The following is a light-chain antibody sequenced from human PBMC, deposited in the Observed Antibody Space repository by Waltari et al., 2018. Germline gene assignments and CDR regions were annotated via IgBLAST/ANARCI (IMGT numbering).Light chain of an antibody. J-gene: IGKJ2*01. CDR2: KVS. CDR3: MQQTHWPHT. Sequence: VWMPQSPLSLPVTLGQPASISCSSGQNLVHNDGNTYLMWLQQRTGQAPRRLIYKVSKRDSGVPDICRGRGSGKDFTLKISRVETADVGVYDCMQQTHWPHTFGQGTKLEIK. CDR1: QNLVHNDGNTY. V-gene: IGKV2-30*02.